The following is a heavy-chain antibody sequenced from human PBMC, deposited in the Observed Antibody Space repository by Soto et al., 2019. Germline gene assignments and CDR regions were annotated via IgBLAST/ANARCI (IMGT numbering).Heavy chain of an antibody. J-gene: IGHJ4*02. Sequence: PSETLSLTCTVSGGSISPYYWSWIRQPAGKGLEWIGRIYASGSTNYNPSLKGRVTMSVATSKNQFSLKLSSMTAADTAVYYCARGGMVIIPSATAFDYWGQGTMVTVYS. CDR1: GGSISPYY. V-gene: IGHV4-4*07. CDR2: IYASGST. D-gene: IGHD3-3*01. CDR3: ARGGMVIIPSATAFDY.